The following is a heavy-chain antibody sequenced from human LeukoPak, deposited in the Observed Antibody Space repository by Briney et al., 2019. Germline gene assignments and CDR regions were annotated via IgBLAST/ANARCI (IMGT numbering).Heavy chain of an antibody. CDR2: IIYDGSRK. V-gene: IGHV3-30-3*01. CDR3: VREASGVSSSAFDV. J-gene: IGHJ3*01. Sequence: GGSLRLSCAASGFTFSNYAMHWVRQAPGKGLEWVAVIIYDGSRKYYADSVKGRFTISRDNAKNTLYMQMNSLRVDDTAVYYCVREASGVSSSAFDVWGQGTMVTVSS. D-gene: IGHD1-26*01. CDR1: GFTFSNYA.